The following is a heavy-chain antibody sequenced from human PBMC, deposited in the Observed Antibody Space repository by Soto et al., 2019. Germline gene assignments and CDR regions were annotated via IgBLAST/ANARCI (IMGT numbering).Heavy chain of an antibody. D-gene: IGHD3-22*01. V-gene: IGHV5-10-1*01. CDR3: ARHVDSSGYYGNEYFQH. CDR1: GYTFTSYW. J-gene: IGHJ1*01. Sequence: GESLKISCKGSGYTFTSYWIGWVRQMPGEGLEWMGRIDPSDSYTNYSPSFQGHVTISADKSISTAYLQWSSLKASDTAMYYCARHVDSSGYYGNEYFQHWGQGTLVTVSS. CDR2: IDPSDSYT.